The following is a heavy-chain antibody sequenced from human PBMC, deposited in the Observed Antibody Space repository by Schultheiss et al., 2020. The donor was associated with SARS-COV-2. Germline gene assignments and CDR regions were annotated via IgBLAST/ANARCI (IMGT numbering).Heavy chain of an antibody. Sequence: VKVSCKASGGTFSSYAISWVRQSPGQGLEWMGGIIPIFGTANYAQKFQGRVTITADESTSTAYMELSSLRSEDTAVYYCARDHCSGGSCYPNWFDPWGQGTLVTVSS. CDR1: GGTFSSYA. CDR3: ARDHCSGGSCYPNWFDP. J-gene: IGHJ5*02. V-gene: IGHV1-69*01. CDR2: IIPIFGTA. D-gene: IGHD2-15*01.